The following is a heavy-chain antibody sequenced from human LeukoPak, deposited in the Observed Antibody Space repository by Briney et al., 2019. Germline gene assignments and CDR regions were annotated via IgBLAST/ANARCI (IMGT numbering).Heavy chain of an antibody. Sequence: RPGGSLRLSCAASGFTFSGSAMHWVRQASGKGLEWVGRIRSKANSYATAYAASVKGRFTISRDDSKNTAYLQMNSLKTEDTAVYYCTKTRGDDSSGYYLFDYWGQGTLVTVSS. CDR2: IRSKANSYAT. D-gene: IGHD3-22*01. CDR3: TKTRGDDSSGYYLFDY. CDR1: GFTFSGSA. V-gene: IGHV3-73*01. J-gene: IGHJ4*02.